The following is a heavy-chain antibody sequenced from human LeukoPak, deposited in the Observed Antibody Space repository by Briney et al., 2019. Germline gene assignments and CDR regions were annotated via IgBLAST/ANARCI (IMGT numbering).Heavy chain of an antibody. J-gene: IGHJ4*02. CDR1: GFTFSSYS. CDR3: ARDGITIFGVVRFDY. Sequence: GGSLRLSCAASGFTFSSYSMTWVRQAPGKGLEWVSSISSSSSYIYYADSVKGRFTISRDNAKNSLYLQMNSLRAEDTAVYYCARDGITIFGVVRFDYWGQGTLVTVSS. CDR2: ISSSSSYI. D-gene: IGHD3-3*01. V-gene: IGHV3-21*01.